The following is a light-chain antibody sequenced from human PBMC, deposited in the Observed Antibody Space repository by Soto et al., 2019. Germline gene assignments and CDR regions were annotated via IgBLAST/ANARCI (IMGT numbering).Light chain of an antibody. CDR3: CSYAGVHTYV. CDR1: HSDIGTYNS. J-gene: IGLJ1*01. CDR2: DVN. V-gene: IGLV2-11*01. Sequence: HSVLTQPRSVSGSPGQSVTISCTGAHSDIGTYNSASWYQQHPDKAPKLIIYDVNKRPSGVPDRFSGSKSGNTASLTISGLQEDDEADYYCCSYAGVHTYVLGSGTKVTVL.